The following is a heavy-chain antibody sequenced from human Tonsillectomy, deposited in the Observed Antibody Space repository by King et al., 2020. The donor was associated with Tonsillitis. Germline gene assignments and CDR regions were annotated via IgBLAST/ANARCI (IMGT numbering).Heavy chain of an antibody. CDR1: GFTFSRHS. J-gene: IGHJ6*02. CDR2: IGTSTSTI. V-gene: IGHV3-48*02. Sequence: VQLVESGGCLVQPGGSLRLSCAASGFTFSRHSMNWVRQGPGKGLEWVSYIGTSTSTIYYAASVKGRFTISRDNAKNSLYLQMNSLRDEDTAVYYCARDCSGGSCPSYYHYGMDVWGQGTTVTVSS. D-gene: IGHD2-15*01. CDR3: ARDCSGGSCPSYYHYGMDV.